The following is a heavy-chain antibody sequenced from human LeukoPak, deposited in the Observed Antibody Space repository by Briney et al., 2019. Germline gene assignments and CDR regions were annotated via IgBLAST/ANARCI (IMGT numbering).Heavy chain of an antibody. CDR2: IYYSGST. V-gene: IGHV4-31*03. CDR1: GGSISSGGYY. Sequence: PSQTLSLTCTVSGGSISSGGYYWSWIRQHPGKGLEWIGYIYYSGSTYYNPSLKSRVTISVDTSKNQFSLKLSSVTAADTAVYYCARVAYGSGSRLIDCWGQGTLVTISS. D-gene: IGHD3-10*01. J-gene: IGHJ4*02. CDR3: ARVAYGSGSRLIDC.